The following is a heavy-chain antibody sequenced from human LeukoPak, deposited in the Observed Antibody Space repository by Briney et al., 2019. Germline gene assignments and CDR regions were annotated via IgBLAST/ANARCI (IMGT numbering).Heavy chain of an antibody. V-gene: IGHV3-33*01. CDR1: GFTFSSYG. D-gene: IGHD3-3*01. CDR3: ATADYDFWSGLDY. Sequence: GGSLRLSCAASGFTFSSYGMHWVRQAPGKGLEGVAVIWYDGSNKYYADSVKGRFTISRDNSKNTLYLQMNSLRAEHTAVYYCATADYDFWSGLDYWGQGTLVTVSS. CDR2: IWYDGSNK. J-gene: IGHJ4*02.